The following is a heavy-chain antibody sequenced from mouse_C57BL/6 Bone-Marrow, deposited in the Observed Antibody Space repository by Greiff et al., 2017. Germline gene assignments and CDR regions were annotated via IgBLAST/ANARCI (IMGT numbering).Heavy chain of an antibody. Sequence: EVMLVESGGGLVKPGGSLKLSCAASGFTFSSYSMSWVRQTPEHRLQWVAAISGGGGNTYYPDSVKGRFTISRDTDKNILYLQISSSRSEDEALYYCSRRVATILATKYFDVWGTGTTVTVSS. V-gene: IGHV5-9*01. D-gene: IGHD1-1*01. CDR2: ISGGGGNT. J-gene: IGHJ1*03. CDR3: SRRVATILATKYFDV. CDR1: GFTFSSYS.